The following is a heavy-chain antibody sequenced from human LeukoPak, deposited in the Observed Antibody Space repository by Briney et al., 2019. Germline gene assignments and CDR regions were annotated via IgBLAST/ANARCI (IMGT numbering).Heavy chain of an antibody. Sequence: ASVKVSCQASGGTFSSYAISWVRQAPGQGLEWMGRIIPIFGIANYAQKFQGRVTITADKSTSTAYMELSSLRSEDTAVYYCARGNRSGYPPSDYWGQGTLVTVSS. CDR2: IIPIFGIA. D-gene: IGHD3-3*01. CDR1: GGTFSSYA. CDR3: ARGNRSGYPPSDY. J-gene: IGHJ4*02. V-gene: IGHV1-69*04.